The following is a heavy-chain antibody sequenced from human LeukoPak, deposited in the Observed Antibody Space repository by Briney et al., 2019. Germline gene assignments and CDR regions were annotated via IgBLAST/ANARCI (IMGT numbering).Heavy chain of an antibody. D-gene: IGHD3-9*01. CDR3: ARARITIFSAFDI. CDR1: GFTFSSYG. Sequence: GGSLRLSCAASGFTFSSYGMHWVRQAPGKGLEWVAVISYDGSNKYYADSVKGRFTISRDNAKNSLYLQMNSLRAEDTAVYYCARARITIFSAFDIWGQGTMVTVSS. CDR2: ISYDGSNK. J-gene: IGHJ3*02. V-gene: IGHV3-30*03.